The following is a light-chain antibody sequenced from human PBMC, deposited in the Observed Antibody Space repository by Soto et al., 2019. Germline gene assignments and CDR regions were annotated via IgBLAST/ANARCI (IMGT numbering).Light chain of an antibody. CDR3: QKYSSVPV. J-gene: IGKJ3*01. CDR2: AAS. CDR1: QDIRNF. V-gene: IGKV1-27*01. Sequence: DIQMTQSPASLSASVGDRVTITCRASQDIRNFVAWYQQKPGKAPKLLIYAASTLQSGVPSRFSGSGSGTDFTLTINSLQAEDVATYSCQKYSSVPVFGPGTKVAIK.